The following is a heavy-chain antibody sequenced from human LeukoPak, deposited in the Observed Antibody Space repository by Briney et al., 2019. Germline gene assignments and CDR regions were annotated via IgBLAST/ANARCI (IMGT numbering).Heavy chain of an antibody. J-gene: IGHJ4*02. D-gene: IGHD5-18*01. CDR1: GLTFSSYW. Sequence: GGSLRLSCAASGLTFSSYWMSWVRQAPGKGLEWVGNIKEDGSEKFYADSVKGRFTISRDNAKNSLYLQLDSLRAEDTAIYYCARNRRKQLWFIPFDSWGQGTLVTVSS. V-gene: IGHV3-7*01. CDR2: IKEDGSEK. CDR3: ARNRRKQLWFIPFDS.